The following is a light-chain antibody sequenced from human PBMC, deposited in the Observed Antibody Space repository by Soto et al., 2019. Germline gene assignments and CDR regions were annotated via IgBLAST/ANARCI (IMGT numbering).Light chain of an antibody. CDR2: EVS. Sequence: QSVLTQPGSVSGSPGQSITISCTGTSSDVGGYNYVSWYQQHPGKAPKLMIYEVSNRPSGVSNRFSGSKSGNTASLTISGLQAEDEADYYCSSYTSSSTLNVVFGGGTKVTVL. CDR3: SSYTSSSTLNVV. V-gene: IGLV2-14*01. CDR1: SSDVGGYNY. J-gene: IGLJ2*01.